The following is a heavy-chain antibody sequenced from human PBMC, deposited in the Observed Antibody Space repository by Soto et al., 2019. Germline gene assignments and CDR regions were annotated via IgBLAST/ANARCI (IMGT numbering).Heavy chain of an antibody. CDR2: INNSGASK. CDR3: ARDFPGSGYDPFDY. V-gene: IGHV3-21*01. D-gene: IGHD5-12*01. J-gene: IGHJ4*02. Sequence: PGGSLRLSCTASGFTFSSYEMSWVRQAPGEGLQWVSLINNSGASKYYADSVKGRFTISRDNAKNSLYLQMNSLRAEDTAVYYCARDFPGSGYDPFDYWGQGTLVTVSS. CDR1: GFTFSSYE.